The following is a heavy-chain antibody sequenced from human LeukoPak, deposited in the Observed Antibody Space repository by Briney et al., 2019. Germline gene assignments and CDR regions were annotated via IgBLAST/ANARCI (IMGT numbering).Heavy chain of an antibody. CDR2: IYYSGST. J-gene: IGHJ4*02. CDR3: ARGRGYSYGPPQNYFDY. V-gene: IGHV4-59*12. Sequence: TTSETLSLTCTVSGGSISSYYWSWIRQPPGKGLEWIGYIYYSGSTNYNPSLKSRVTISVDTSKNQFSLKLSSVTAADTAVYYCARGRGYSYGPPQNYFDYWGQGTLVTVSS. D-gene: IGHD5-18*01. CDR1: GGSISSYY.